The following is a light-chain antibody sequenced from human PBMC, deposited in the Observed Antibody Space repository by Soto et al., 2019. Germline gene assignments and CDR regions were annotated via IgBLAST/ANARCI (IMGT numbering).Light chain of an antibody. J-gene: IGLJ1*01. Sequence: QSALTQPASVSGSPGQSITISCTGTSSDLGFYNSVSWYQQHPGKAPKLMIYEVTNRPSGVSNRFSGSKSGNTASLTVSGLQAEDEADYYCCTYADDNIFVFGTGTKVTVL. V-gene: IGLV2-14*01. CDR1: SSDLGFYNS. CDR2: EVT. CDR3: CTYADDNIFV.